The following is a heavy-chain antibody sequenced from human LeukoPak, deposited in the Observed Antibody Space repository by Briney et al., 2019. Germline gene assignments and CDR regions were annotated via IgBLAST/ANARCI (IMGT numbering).Heavy chain of an antibody. Sequence: ASVKVSCKASGGTFSSYAISWVRQAPGQGLEWMGWISAYNGNTNYAQKLQGRVTMTTDTSTSTAYVELRSLRSDDTAVYYCARDRGLVLDAFDIWGQGTMVTVSS. CDR2: ISAYNGNT. CDR3: ARDRGLVLDAFDI. CDR1: GGTFSSYA. V-gene: IGHV1-18*01. J-gene: IGHJ3*02. D-gene: IGHD4/OR15-4a*01.